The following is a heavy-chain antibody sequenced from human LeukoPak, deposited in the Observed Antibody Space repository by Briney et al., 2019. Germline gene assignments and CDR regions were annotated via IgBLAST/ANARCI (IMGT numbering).Heavy chain of an antibody. CDR1: RYNFTNYG. V-gene: IGHV1-18*01. J-gene: IGHJ4*02. CDR3: ARVARTAVGIRYYFDG. CDR2: ISTYNGNS. Sequence: ASVKVSCKASRYNFTNYGISWLRQAPGQGLDWMGLISTYNGNSIYAQKFQARVTMTTDTSTSTGYMDLRSLTSDDTTVYYCARVARTAVGIRYYFDGWGQGTLVSVSS. D-gene: IGHD1-14*01.